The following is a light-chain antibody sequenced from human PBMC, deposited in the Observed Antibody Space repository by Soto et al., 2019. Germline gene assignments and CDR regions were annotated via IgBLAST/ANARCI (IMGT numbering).Light chain of an antibody. V-gene: IGLV8-61*01. CDR2: STN. J-gene: IGLJ1*01. CDR1: AGSVSTSSY. CDR3: VLYMGSGIYV. Sequence: QAVVPQEPSFSVSPGGTVTLTGGLKAGSVSTSSYPSWYQQTPGQTPRILIYSTNNRSSGVPDRFSGSILGNKAALTITGAQADDESDYYCVLYMGSGIYVFGTGTKVTVL.